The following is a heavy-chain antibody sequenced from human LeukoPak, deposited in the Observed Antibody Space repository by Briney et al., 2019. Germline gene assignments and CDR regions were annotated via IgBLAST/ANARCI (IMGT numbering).Heavy chain of an antibody. CDR3: ARDLAFSRLDY. CDR1: GFTFSNFW. D-gene: IGHD2/OR15-2a*01. J-gene: IGHJ4*02. CDR2: INPDGIKR. V-gene: IGHV3-7*01. Sequence: GGSLRLSCTASGFTFSNFWMDWVRQAPGKGLEWVASINPDGIKRYSADSVKGRFTISRDNARNSLYLQMDSLRVEDTAFYYCARDLAFSRLDYWGQGVLVTVSS.